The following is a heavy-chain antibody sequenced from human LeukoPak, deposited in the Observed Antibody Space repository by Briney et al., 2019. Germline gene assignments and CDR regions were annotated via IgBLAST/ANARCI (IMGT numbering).Heavy chain of an antibody. CDR3: AKDTSSIAARYFDY. J-gene: IGHJ4*02. CDR2: ISGSGGST. Sequence: PGGSLRLSCAASGFTVSSNYMSWVRQAPGKGLEWVSAISGSGGSTYYADSVKGRFTISRDNSKNTLYLQMNSLRAEDTAVYYCAKDTSSIAARYFDYWGQGTLVTVSS. V-gene: IGHV3-23*01. CDR1: GFTVSSNY. D-gene: IGHD6-6*01.